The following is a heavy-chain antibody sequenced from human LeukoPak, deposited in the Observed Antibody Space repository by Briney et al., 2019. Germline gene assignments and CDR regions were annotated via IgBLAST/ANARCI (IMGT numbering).Heavy chain of an antibody. D-gene: IGHD6-13*01. Sequence: ASVKVSCKVSGYTLTELSMHWVRQAPGKGLEWMGGFDPEDGETIYAQKFQGRVTMTEDTSTDTAYMELSSLRSEDTAVYYCATWSGAAAGTGVDYWGQGTLVTVSS. CDR1: GYTLTELS. CDR2: FDPEDGET. J-gene: IGHJ4*02. V-gene: IGHV1-24*01. CDR3: ATWSGAAAGTGVDY.